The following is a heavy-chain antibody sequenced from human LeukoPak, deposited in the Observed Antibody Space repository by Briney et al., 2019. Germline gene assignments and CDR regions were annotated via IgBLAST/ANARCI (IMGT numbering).Heavy chain of an antibody. D-gene: IGHD5-18*01. CDR1: GFTFSDYY. J-gene: IGHJ6*03. CDR2: ISSSSSTI. Sequence: GGSLRLSCAASGFTFSDYYMSWIRQAPGKGLEWVSYISSSSSTIYYADSVKGRFTISRDNAENSLYLQMNSLRAEDTAVYYCARDLIDVDTAMVAFYYYYYMDVWGKGTTVTVSS. CDR3: ARDLIDVDTAMVAFYYYYYMDV. V-gene: IGHV3-11*04.